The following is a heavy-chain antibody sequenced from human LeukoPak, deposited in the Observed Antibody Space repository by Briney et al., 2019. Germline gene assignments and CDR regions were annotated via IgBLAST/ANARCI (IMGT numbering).Heavy chain of an antibody. CDR3: AREQFCSGGSCYFDY. CDR1: GYTFTSYV. J-gene: IGHJ4*02. V-gene: IGHV1-18*01. CDR2: ISAYNGNT. Sequence: ASVKVSCKASGYTFTSYVISWVRQAPGQGLEWMGWISAYNGNTNYAQKLQGRVTMTTDTSTSTDYMELGSLRSDDTAVYYCAREQFCSGGSCYFDYWGQGTLVTVYS. D-gene: IGHD2-15*01.